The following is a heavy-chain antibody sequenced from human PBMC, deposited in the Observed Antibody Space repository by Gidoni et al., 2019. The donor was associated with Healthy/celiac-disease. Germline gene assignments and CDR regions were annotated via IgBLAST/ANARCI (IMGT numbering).Heavy chain of an antibody. CDR1: GYTFTSYG. CDR2: ISAYNGNT. Sequence: QVQLVQSGAEVKKPGASVKVYCKASGYTFTSYGISWVRQAPGQGLEWMGWISAYNGNTNYAQKLQGRVTMTTDTSTSTAYMELRSLRSDDTAVYYCARETYYYDSSGYVWSFDTWGQGTMVTVSS. V-gene: IGHV1-18*01. J-gene: IGHJ3*02. D-gene: IGHD3-22*01. CDR3: ARETYYYDSSGYVWSFDT.